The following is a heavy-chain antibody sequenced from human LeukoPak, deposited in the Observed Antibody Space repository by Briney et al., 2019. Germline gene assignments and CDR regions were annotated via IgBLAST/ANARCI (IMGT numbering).Heavy chain of an antibody. Sequence: SETLSLTCTVSGGSISSHYWSWIRQPPRKGLEWIGYIYYSGGTNYNPSLKSRVTISVDTSKNQFSLKLSSVTAADTAVYYCAKGPYYDFWSGYYYYYMDVWGKGTTVTVSS. CDR3: AKGPYYDFWSGYYYYYMDV. CDR1: GGSISSHY. J-gene: IGHJ6*03. CDR2: IYYSGGT. V-gene: IGHV4-59*11. D-gene: IGHD3-3*01.